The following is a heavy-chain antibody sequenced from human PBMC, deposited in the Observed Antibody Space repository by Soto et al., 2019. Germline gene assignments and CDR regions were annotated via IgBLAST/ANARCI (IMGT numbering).Heavy chain of an antibody. CDR2: GYHGGNT. V-gene: IGHV4-39*01. CDR1: CGSISSNIYY. J-gene: IGHJ4*02. CDR3: ARHLSGYCYLYFEY. Sequence: QLQLQESGTGLVKPSETQSLTCTVSCGSISSNIYYWAGIRQPPGKGLEWIGSGYHGGNTFYNPPHKSRVTISVATSTNQFSLKPNSVTAADTAVYYCARHLSGYCYLYFEYWGQGIMVTVSS. D-gene: IGHD2-2*03.